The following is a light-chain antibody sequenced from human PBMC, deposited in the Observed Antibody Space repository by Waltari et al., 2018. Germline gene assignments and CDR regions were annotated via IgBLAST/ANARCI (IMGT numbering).Light chain of an antibody. CDR2: KES. J-gene: IGKJ1*01. V-gene: IGKV1-5*03. CDR3: QDYNTYT. Sequence: DLQMNESPSTLSASVVDRVTFTCRASQSITPWFDWFQQKPGKATKLLIYKESILQSGVPSRFSGSGAGTEYTLTISSLQPDDLATYYCQDYNTYTFGQGTKVGIK. CDR1: QSITPW.